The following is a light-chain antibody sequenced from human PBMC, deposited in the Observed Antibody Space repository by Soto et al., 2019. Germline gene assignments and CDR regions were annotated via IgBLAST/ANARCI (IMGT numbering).Light chain of an antibody. CDR1: QSISSY. Sequence: DIQMTQSPSSLSASVGDRVTITCRASQSISSYLHWYQQKPGKAPKLLIYAASSLQSGVPSRFSGRGTGTDFTITISSLQPEDVATYYCQRSFSTPLTFGGGTKVEIK. CDR3: QRSFSTPLT. J-gene: IGKJ4*01. V-gene: IGKV1-39*01. CDR2: AAS.